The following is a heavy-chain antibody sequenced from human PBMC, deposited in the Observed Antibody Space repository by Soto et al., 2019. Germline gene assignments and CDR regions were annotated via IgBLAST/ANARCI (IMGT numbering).Heavy chain of an antibody. CDR1: GYTFSSYW. CDR3: ARGYHSGWSIHPYHIDF. J-gene: IGHJ4*02. D-gene: IGHD6-19*01. CDR2: IFPRDFDT. Sequence: PGESLKISCQGSGYTFSSYWIAWVRQMPGKGLEWMGIIFPRDFDTRYNPSFQGHVTISVDKSINTAYLQWSSLRASDTAIYYCARGYHSGWSIHPYHIDFWGPGTLVTVSS. V-gene: IGHV5-51*01.